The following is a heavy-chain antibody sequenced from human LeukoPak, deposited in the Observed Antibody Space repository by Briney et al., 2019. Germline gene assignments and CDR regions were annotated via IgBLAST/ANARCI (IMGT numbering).Heavy chain of an antibody. Sequence: PSQTLSLTCTVSGGSIRSGSYYWSWIRQPAGKGLEWIGRIYTSGSTNYNSSLKSRVTISVDTSKNQFSLKLSSVTAADTAIYYCARARSGYDSNGPISGAFDIWGQGTMVTVSS. V-gene: IGHV4-61*02. J-gene: IGHJ3*02. CDR2: IYTSGST. CDR1: GGSIRSGSYY. D-gene: IGHD3-22*01. CDR3: ARARSGYDSNGPISGAFDI.